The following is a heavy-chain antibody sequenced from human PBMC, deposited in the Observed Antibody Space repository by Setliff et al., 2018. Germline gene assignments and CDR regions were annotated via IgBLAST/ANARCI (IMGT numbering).Heavy chain of an antibody. D-gene: IGHD3-22*01. CDR2: INHSGST. J-gene: IGHJ3*01. V-gene: IGHV4-34*01. CDR1: GGSLSNYY. Sequence: LSLTCTVYGGSLSNYYWSWIRQPPGKGLEWIVEINHSGSTNYNSSLTSRVTISVDTSKNQFSLKLSSVTAADTALYYCARDDDTSSHYSVFNFWGQGTRVTVSS. CDR3: ARDDDTSSHYSVFNF.